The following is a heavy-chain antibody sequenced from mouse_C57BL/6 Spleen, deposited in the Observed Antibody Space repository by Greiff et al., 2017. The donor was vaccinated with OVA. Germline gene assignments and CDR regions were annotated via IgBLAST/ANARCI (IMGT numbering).Heavy chain of an antibody. V-gene: IGHV1-53*01. Sequence: VQLQQPGTELVKPGASVKLSCKASGYTFTSYWMHWVKQRPGQGLEWIGNINPSNGGTNYNEKFKSKATLTVDKSSSTAYMQLSSLTSEDSAVYYCAREGTARALYYYAMDYWGQGTSVTVSS. CDR3: AREGTARALYYYAMDY. J-gene: IGHJ4*01. D-gene: IGHD3-3*01. CDR1: GYTFTSYW. CDR2: INPSNGGT.